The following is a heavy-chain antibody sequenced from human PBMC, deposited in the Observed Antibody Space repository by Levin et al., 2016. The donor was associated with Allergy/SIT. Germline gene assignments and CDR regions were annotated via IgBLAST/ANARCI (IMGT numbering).Heavy chain of an antibody. CDR3: ARDRGYGDSYLDY. CDR2: INSDGSST. CDR1: GFTFSSYW. V-gene: IGHV3-74*01. D-gene: IGHD4-17*01. Sequence: GESLKISCAASGFTFSSYWMHWVRQAPGKGLVWVSRINSDGSSTSYADSVKGRFTISRDNAKNTLYLQMNSLRAEDTAVYYCARDRGYGDSYLDYWGQGTLVTVSS. J-gene: IGHJ4*02.